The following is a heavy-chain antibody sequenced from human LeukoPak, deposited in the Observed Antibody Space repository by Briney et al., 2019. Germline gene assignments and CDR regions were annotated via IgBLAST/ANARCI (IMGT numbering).Heavy chain of an antibody. D-gene: IGHD6-19*01. CDR2: IYYSGST. Sequence: SETLSLTCTVSGGSISSGGYYWSWIRQHPGKGLEWIGYIYYSGSTYYNPSLKSRVTISVDTSKNQFSLKLSSVTAADTAVYYCARDGIAVAGNFDYWGQGTLVTVSS. J-gene: IGHJ4*02. CDR3: ARDGIAVAGNFDY. V-gene: IGHV4-31*03. CDR1: GGSISSGGYY.